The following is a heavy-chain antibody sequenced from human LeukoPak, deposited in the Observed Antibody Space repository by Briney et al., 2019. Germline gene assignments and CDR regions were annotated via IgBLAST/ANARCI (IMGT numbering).Heavy chain of an antibody. V-gene: IGHV4-34*01. CDR2: VSPGGST. CDR3: ARSTDIVVVVAATPIGFDP. Sequence: SETLSLTCAMHSESSGGDDWTWIRQPPGKGLEWIGEVSPGGSTRYNPSLRSRVTISLDTSRSRFSLRLSSVTAADTAVYYCARSTDIVVVVAATPIGFDPWGQGTLVTVSS. CDR1: SESSGGDD. D-gene: IGHD2-15*01. J-gene: IGHJ5*02.